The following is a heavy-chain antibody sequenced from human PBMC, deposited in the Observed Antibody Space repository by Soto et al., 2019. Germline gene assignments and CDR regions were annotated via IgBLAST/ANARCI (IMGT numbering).Heavy chain of an antibody. CDR1: GGSISSGGYY. J-gene: IGHJ3*02. Sequence: QVQLQESGQGLMKPSQTLSLTCTVSGGSISSGGYYWSCIRQHPGKGLEWIGYIYYSGSTYYNPSLKSRVTISVDTSKNQFSLKLSSVTAADTAVYYCARVGRYSYGWAFDIWGQGTMVTVSS. CDR3: ARVGRYSYGWAFDI. D-gene: IGHD5-18*01. V-gene: IGHV4-31*03. CDR2: IYYSGST.